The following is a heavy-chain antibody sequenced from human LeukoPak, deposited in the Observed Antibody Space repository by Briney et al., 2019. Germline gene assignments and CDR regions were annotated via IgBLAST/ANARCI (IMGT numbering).Heavy chain of an antibody. D-gene: IGHD5-12*01. V-gene: IGHV1-2*02. Sequence: GASVKVSCKASGYTFTGYYMHWVRQAPGQGLEWMGWINPNSGGTNYAQKFQGRVTMTRDTSISTAYMELSRLRSDDTAVYYCARGQNIVATIYDYYYYYYMDVWGKGTTVTVSS. CDR3: ARGQNIVATIYDYYYYYYMDV. CDR1: GYTFTGYY. CDR2: INPNSGGT. J-gene: IGHJ6*03.